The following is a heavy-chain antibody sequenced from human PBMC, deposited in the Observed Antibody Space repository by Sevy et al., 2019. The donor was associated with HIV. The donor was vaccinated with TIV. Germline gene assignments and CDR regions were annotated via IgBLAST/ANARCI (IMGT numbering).Heavy chain of an antibody. CDR2: VKSTVDGGTR. CDR1: GYNLTNAW. J-gene: IGHJ6*03. V-gene: IGHV3-15*01. CDR3: ATLHEVDSFYYMDV. Sequence: GGSLRLSCAGSGYNLTNAWMSWVRHVPGRGLEWIGRVKSTVDGGTRGVPVKGRFIISRDDSKNSLYLQMNSLKTEDTAVYYCATLHEVDSFYYMDVWGKGTTVTVSS.